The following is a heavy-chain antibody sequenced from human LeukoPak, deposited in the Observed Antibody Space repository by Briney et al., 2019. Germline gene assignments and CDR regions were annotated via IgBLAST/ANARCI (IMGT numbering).Heavy chain of an antibody. J-gene: IGHJ4*02. CDR3: GGGGPGGYFDY. Sequence: PSETLSLTCAVYGGSFSGYYWSWIRQPPGKGLEWIGEINHSGSTNYNPSLKSRVTISVDTSKNQFSLKLSSVTAADTAVYYCGGGGPGGYFDYGGQGTLVTVSS. V-gene: IGHV4-34*01. CDR2: INHSGST. D-gene: IGHD3-10*01. CDR1: GGSFSGYY.